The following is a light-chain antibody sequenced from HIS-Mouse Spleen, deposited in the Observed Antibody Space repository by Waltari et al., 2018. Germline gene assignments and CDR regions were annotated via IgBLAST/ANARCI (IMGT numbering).Light chain of an antibody. J-gene: IGLJ2*01. CDR2: KER. CDR1: ALPKQY. Sequence: SYELTQPPSVSVSPGQTARITCSGDALPKQYAYWYQQKPGQAPVLVIYKERERPSGIPERFSGSSSGTTVTLTISGVQAEDEADYYCQSADSSGTYSVVFGGGTKLTVL. V-gene: IGLV3-25*03. CDR3: QSADSSGTYSVV.